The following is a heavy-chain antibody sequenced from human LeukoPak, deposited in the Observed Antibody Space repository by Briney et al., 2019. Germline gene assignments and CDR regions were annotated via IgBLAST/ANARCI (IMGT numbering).Heavy chain of an antibody. CDR2: IYTSGST. D-gene: IGHD3-22*01. V-gene: IGHV4-4*07. CDR3: ARGGGYYYDSSGYYLAG. CDR1: GGSISSYY. J-gene: IGHJ4*02. Sequence: SETLSLTCTVSGGSISSYYWSWIRQPAGKGLEWIGRIYTSGSTNYNPSLKSRVTMSVDTSKNQFSLKLSSVTAADTAVYYRARGGGYYYDSSGYYLAGWGQGTLVTVSS.